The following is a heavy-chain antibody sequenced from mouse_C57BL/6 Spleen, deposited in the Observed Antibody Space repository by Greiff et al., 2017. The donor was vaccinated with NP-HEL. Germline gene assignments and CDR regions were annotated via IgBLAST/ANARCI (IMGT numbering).Heavy chain of an antibody. V-gene: IGHV1-64*01. CDR1: GYTFTSYW. J-gene: IGHJ2*01. Sequence: VQLQQPEAELVKPGASVKLSCKASGYTFTSYWMHWVKQRPGQGLEWIGMIHPNSGSTNYNEKFKSKATLTVDKSSSTAYMQLSSLTSEDSAVYYCAIITTVVATVDYWGQGTTLTVSS. CDR2: IHPNSGST. CDR3: AIITTVVATVDY. D-gene: IGHD1-1*01.